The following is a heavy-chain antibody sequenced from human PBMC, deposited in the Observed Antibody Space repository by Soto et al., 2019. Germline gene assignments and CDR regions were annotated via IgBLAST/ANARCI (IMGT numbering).Heavy chain of an antibody. CDR3: ARGITGTVTYYYGLDV. CDR2: IIPNFGTA. V-gene: IGHV1-69*12. CDR1: GGTLSSYA. J-gene: IGHJ6*02. Sequence: QVQLVQSGAEVKKPGSSMKVSCKASGGTLSSYAISWVRQAPGQGLEWMGGIIPNFGTADYAQKFHGRVTITADESTSTAYMELSRLRSEDTAVYYCARGITGTVTYYYGLDVWGQGTTVTVSS. D-gene: IGHD1-20*01.